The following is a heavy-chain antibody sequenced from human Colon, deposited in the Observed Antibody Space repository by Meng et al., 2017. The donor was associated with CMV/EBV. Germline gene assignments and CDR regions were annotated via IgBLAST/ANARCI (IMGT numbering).Heavy chain of an antibody. CDR1: GFTFSNYS. V-gene: IGHV3-21*01. CDR2: ISSSSSYI. Sequence: GESLKISCATSGFTFSNYSMNWVRQAPGKGLEWVSSISSSSSYIYYADSVKGRFTISRDKAKNSLYLQMNSLRAEDTAVYYCAREMGKKWVGELLANYWGQGTLVTVSS. D-gene: IGHD3-10*01. CDR3: AREMGKKWVGELLANY. J-gene: IGHJ4*02.